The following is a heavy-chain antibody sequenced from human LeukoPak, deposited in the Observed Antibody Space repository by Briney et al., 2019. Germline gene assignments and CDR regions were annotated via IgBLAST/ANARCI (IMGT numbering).Heavy chain of an antibody. CDR2: IASDGSST. D-gene: IGHD2-2*01. J-gene: IGHJ6*02. V-gene: IGHV3-74*01. Sequence: GGSLRLSCAASGFTFSSYWMNWVRQAPGKGLVWVSRIASDGSSTTYADSVKGRFSISRDNAKNTLYLQMNSLRAEDTAVYYCAKEEVRVPAAGYGMDVWGQGTTVTVSS. CDR3: AKEEVRVPAAGYGMDV. CDR1: GFTFSSYW.